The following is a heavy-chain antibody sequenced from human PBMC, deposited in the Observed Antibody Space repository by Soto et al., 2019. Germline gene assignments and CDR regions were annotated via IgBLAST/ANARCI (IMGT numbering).Heavy chain of an antibody. CDR1: GYSFTSYW. CDR2: IYPGDSDT. CDR3: ARQAHYYDSSGYPENWFDP. J-gene: IGHJ5*02. V-gene: IGHV5-51*01. Sequence: GESLKISCKGSGYSFTSYWIGWVRQMPGKGLEWMGIIYPGDSDTRYSPSFQGQVTISADKSISTAYLQWSGLKASDTAMYYCARQAHYYDSSGYPENWFDPWGQGTLVTVSS. D-gene: IGHD3-22*01.